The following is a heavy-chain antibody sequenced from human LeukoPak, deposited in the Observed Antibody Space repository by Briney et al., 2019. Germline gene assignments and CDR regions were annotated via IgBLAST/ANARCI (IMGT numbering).Heavy chain of an antibody. V-gene: IGHV4-61*02. J-gene: IGHJ3*02. CDR3: ATDGYAYSFRAFDI. D-gene: IGHD5-24*01. CDR2: IYTSGST. Sequence: KTSETLSLTCTVSGGSISSGSYYWSWIRQPAGKGLEWIGRIYTSGSTNYNPSLKSRVTISVDTSKNQFSLKLSSVTVADTAVYYCATDGYAYSFRAFDIWGQGTMVTVSS. CDR1: GGSISSGSYY.